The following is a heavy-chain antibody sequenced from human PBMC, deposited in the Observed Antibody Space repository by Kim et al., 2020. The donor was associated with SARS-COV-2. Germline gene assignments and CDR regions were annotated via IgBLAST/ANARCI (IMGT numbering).Heavy chain of an antibody. J-gene: IGHJ6*02. CDR3: AADDYSNRPNYYYYGMDV. V-gene: IGHV1-58*01. CDR2: IVVGSGNT. Sequence: SVKVSCKASGFTFTSSAVQWVRQARGQRLEWIGWIVVGSGNTNYAQKFQERVTITRDMSTSTAYMELSSLRSEDTAVYYCAADDYSNRPNYYYYGMDVWGQGTTVTVSS. CDR1: GFTFTSSA. D-gene: IGHD4-4*01.